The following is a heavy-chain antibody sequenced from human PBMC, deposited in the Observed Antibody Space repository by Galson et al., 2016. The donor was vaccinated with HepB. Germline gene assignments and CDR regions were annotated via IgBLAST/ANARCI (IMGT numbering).Heavy chain of an antibody. CDR3: ARTAVPLAARDYYMDV. CDR1: GFSLSASGMC. Sequence: PALVKPTQTLTLTCTFSGFSLSASGMCVSWIRQPPGKALEWLALIDWDDDKYYSTSLKTRLTISKDTAKNQVVLTMTNMDRVETATYYCARTAVPLAARDYYMDVWGKGTTVTVSS. J-gene: IGHJ6*03. V-gene: IGHV2-70*01. D-gene: IGHD2/OR15-2a*01. CDR2: IDWDDDK.